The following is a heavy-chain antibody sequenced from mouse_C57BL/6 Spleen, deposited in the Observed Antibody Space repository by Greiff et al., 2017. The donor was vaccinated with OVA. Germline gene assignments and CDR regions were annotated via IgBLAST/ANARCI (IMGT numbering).Heavy chain of an antibody. CDR2: IDPSDSET. CDR1: GYTFTSYW. V-gene: IGHV1-52*01. J-gene: IGHJ3*01. CDR3: ATYGSSRFAY. Sequence: QVQLQQPGAELVKPGASVKLSCKASGYTFTSYWMHWVKQRPIQGLEWIGNIDPSDSETHYNQKFKDKATLTVDKSSSTAYMQLSSLTSEDSAVYYCATYGSSRFAYWGQGTLVTVSA. D-gene: IGHD1-1*01.